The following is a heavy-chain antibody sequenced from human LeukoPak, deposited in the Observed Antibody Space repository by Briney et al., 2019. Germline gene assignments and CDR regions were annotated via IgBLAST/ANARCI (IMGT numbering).Heavy chain of an antibody. Sequence: GGSLRLSCAASGFTFFINAMSWVRQAPGKGLEWVSSISGSGGSTYYADSVKGRFTISRDNSKNTLYLQMNSLRAEDTAVYYCAKPRGSPAPSYYFDYWGQGTLVTVSS. CDR1: GFTFFINA. CDR3: AKPRGSPAPSYYFDY. CDR2: ISGSGGST. J-gene: IGHJ4*02. V-gene: IGHV3-23*01. D-gene: IGHD2-2*01.